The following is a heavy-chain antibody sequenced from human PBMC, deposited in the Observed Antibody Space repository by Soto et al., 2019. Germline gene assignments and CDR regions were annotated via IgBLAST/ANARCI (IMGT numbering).Heavy chain of an antibody. CDR2: ISNDGIKK. J-gene: IGHJ6*02. CDR1: GFTFSSYG. Sequence: PGGSLRLSCAASGFTFSSYGVHWVRQAPGKGLEWVAVISNDGIKKNYGESAKGRFTISRDNSKSTLYLQMNSLRTEDTAVYYCAKSPQWVAKGGMDVWGQGTTVTVSS. D-gene: IGHD1-26*01. CDR3: AKSPQWVAKGGMDV. V-gene: IGHV3-30*18.